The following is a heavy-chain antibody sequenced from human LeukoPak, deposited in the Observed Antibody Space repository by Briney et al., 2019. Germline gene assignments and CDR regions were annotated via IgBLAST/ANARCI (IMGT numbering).Heavy chain of an antibody. D-gene: IGHD1-26*01. Sequence: ASVKVSCKASGYTFTSYGITWVRQAPEQGFEWMGWISAYNGNTNYAQKLQGRVTMTTDTSTSTAYMELRSLRSDDTAVYYCAREGLYSGSPMADYWGRGTLVTVSS. CDR1: GYTFTSYG. V-gene: IGHV1-18*01. CDR2: ISAYNGNT. CDR3: AREGLYSGSPMADY. J-gene: IGHJ4*02.